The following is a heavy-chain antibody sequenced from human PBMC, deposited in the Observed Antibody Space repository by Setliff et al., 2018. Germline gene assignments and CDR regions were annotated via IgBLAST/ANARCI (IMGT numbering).Heavy chain of an antibody. D-gene: IGHD2-15*01. J-gene: IGHJ4*02. V-gene: IGHV3-66*02. CDR2: IYSGGST. CDR3: ARTCSGSGCYAGLES. CDR1: GFTFDDYA. Sequence: GGSLRLSCAASGFTFDDYAMSWVRRAPGKGLEWVSIIYSGGSTYYADSVKGRFTISRDNSKNTLYLQMNSLRPEDTAVYYCARTCSGSGCYAGLESWGQGTPVTVSS.